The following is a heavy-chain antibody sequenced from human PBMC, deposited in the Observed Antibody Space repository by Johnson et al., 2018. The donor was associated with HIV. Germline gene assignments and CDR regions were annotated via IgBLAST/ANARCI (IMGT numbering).Heavy chain of an antibody. V-gene: IGHV3-30*03. CDR1: GFTFSSYG. J-gene: IGHJ3*02. Sequence: SCAASGFTFSSYGMHWVRQAPGKGLEWVAVISYDGSNKYYTDSVKGRFTISRDNSKDTLYLHMNSLRAKDTAVYYCARGEGDWTDAFDIWGQGTMVTVSS. CDR3: ARGEGDWTDAFDI. D-gene: IGHD2-21*02. CDR2: ISYDGSNK.